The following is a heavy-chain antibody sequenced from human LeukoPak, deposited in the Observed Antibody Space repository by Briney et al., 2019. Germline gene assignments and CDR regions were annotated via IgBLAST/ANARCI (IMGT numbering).Heavy chain of an antibody. CDR2: TRNKVNRYTT. CDR3: GRESGFYYYGLDV. CDR1: GFTFSDYF. V-gene: IGHV3-72*01. Sequence: GGSLRLSCTGSGFTFSDYFMDWVRQAPGKGLEWIGRTRNKVNRYTTEYAASVKGRFATSRDDSKNSLHLEMSNLRTEDTAVYYCGRESGFYYYGLDVWGQGTTVVVSS. J-gene: IGHJ6*02.